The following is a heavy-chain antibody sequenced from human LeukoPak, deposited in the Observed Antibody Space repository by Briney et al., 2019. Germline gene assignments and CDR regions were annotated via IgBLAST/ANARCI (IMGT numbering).Heavy chain of an antibody. Sequence: SETLCLTCAVSGYSIISVYYWGWIRRPPGKGLEWIGSIYLSGGTYYNPTLKSRVTISVDTSKNLFSRKLSSVAAADAAVYYCARPASWDTFDIWGQGAMVTVSS. J-gene: IGHJ3*02. V-gene: IGHV4-38-2*01. D-gene: IGHD2-2*01. CDR2: IYLSGGT. CDR1: GYSIISVYY. CDR3: ARPASWDTFDI.